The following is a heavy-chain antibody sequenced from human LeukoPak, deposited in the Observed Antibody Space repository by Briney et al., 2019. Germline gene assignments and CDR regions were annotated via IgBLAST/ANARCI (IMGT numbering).Heavy chain of an antibody. Sequence: SGTLSHTRTVSLGSLSNGDYYWPCIREHPGKGLECIGYVYYRWSTYYNPSIKSRVVISVVTTKNQSSMKLSSVTAAYAAVYYSAIGSRGPEGGLLYVYWGQGTLVTVSS. CDR1: LGSLSNGDYY. V-gene: IGHV4-31*03. CDR3: AIGSRGPEGGLLYVY. J-gene: IGHJ4*02. CDR2: VYYRWST. D-gene: IGHD3-10*01.